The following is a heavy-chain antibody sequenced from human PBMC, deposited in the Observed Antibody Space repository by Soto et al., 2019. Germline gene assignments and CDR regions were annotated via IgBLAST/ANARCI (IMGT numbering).Heavy chain of an antibody. D-gene: IGHD6-19*01. Sequence: QVQLVESGGGVVQPGRSLRLSCAASGFTFSSYGMHWVRQAPGKGLEWVAVISYDGSSKYYADSVKGRFTISRDNSKNTLYLQMNSLRAEDTAVYYCAKDVAGYSSGWRANYGMDVWGQGTTVTVSS. CDR3: AKDVAGYSSGWRANYGMDV. CDR1: GFTFSSYG. J-gene: IGHJ6*02. V-gene: IGHV3-30*18. CDR2: ISYDGSSK.